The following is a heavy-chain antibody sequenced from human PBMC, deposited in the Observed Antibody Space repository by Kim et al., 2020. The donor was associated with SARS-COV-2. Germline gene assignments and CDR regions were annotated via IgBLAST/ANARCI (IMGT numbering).Heavy chain of an antibody. CDR3: AKDLSGSSWPTYYFDY. Sequence: GGSLRLSCAASGFTFDDYAMHWVRQAPGKGLESVSGISWNSGSIGYADSVKGRFTISRDNAKNSLYLQMNSLRAEDTALYYCAKDLSGSSWPTYYFDYWGQGTLVTVSS. D-gene: IGHD6-13*01. V-gene: IGHV3-9*01. J-gene: IGHJ4*02. CDR2: ISWNSGSI. CDR1: GFTFDDYA.